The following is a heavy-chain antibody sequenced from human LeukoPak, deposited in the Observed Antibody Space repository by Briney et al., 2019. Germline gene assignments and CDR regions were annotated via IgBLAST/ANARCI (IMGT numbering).Heavy chain of an antibody. D-gene: IGHD3-9*01. J-gene: IGHJ5*02. CDR3: AKTQYGLRYFDWLLDDWFDP. V-gene: IGHV3-23*01. CDR2: ISGSGGST. CDR1: GFTFSSYA. Sequence: PGGSLRLSCAASGFTFSSYAMSWVRQAPGKGLEWVSAISGSGGSTYYAGSVKGRFTISRDNSKNTLYLQMNSLRAEDTAVYYCAKTQYGLRYFDWLLDDWFDPWGQGTLVTVSS.